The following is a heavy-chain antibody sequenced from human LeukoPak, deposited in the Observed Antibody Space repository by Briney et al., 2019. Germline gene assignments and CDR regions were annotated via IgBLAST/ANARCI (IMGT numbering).Heavy chain of an antibody. CDR3: GRGNGHAFDI. CDR2: INTDGSTT. V-gene: IGHV3-74*01. Sequence: GGSLRLSCAASGFTFSSYWMHWVRQAPGKGLVWVSHINTDGSTTTYADSEKGRFTISRDNAKNTLYLQMNSLRAEDTAVYYCGRGNGHAFDIWGQGTMVTVSS. CDR1: GFTFSSYW. D-gene: IGHD2-8*01. J-gene: IGHJ3*02.